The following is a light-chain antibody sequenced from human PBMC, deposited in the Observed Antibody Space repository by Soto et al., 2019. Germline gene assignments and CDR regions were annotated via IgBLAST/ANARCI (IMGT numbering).Light chain of an antibody. CDR2: AAS. Sequence: IQLTQSPSSLSASVGDRVTITCRASQGISSHLAWYQQKPGKAPKLLIYAASTLQSGVPSRFSGSGSGTDFTPTISSLQPEDIATYCCQQLAIYPLTFGGGTKVDIK. CDR3: QQLAIYPLT. J-gene: IGKJ4*01. V-gene: IGKV1-9*01. CDR1: QGISSH.